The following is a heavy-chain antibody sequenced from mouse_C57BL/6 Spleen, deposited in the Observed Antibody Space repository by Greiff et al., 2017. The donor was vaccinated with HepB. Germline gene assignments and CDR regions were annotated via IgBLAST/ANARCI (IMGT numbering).Heavy chain of an antibody. CDR2: IRNKANGYTT. Sequence: EVKLMESGGCLVQPGGSLSLSCAASGFTFTDYYMSWVRQPPGKALEWLGFIRNKANGYTTEYSASVKGRFTISRDNSQSILYLQMNALRAEDSATYYCARYIYPYGYYFDYWGQGTTLTVSS. CDR1: GFTFTDYY. CDR3: ARYIYPYGYYFDY. V-gene: IGHV7-3*01. D-gene: IGHD2-2*01. J-gene: IGHJ2*01.